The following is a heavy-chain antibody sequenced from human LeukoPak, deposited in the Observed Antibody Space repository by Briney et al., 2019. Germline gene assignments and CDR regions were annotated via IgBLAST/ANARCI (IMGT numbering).Heavy chain of an antibody. CDR1: GGSFSGYY. D-gene: IGHD2-15*01. V-gene: IGHV4-34*01. J-gene: IGHJ4*02. CDR2: INHSGST. Sequence: PSETLSLTCAIYGGSFSGYYCSSIRQPPGKGLEWIGAINHSGSTNYHPSLKCRYNMSGETSKNQFSLELSSVTAADTAVYYCARHLLQVTYGYFDYWGQGTLVTVSS. CDR3: ARHLLQVTYGYFDY.